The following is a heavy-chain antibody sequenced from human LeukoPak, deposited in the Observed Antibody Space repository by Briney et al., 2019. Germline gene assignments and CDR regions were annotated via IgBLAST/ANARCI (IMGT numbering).Heavy chain of an antibody. CDR3: ARAWGGYCSGGSCSNWFDP. V-gene: IGHV1-18*01. J-gene: IGHJ5*02. D-gene: IGHD2-15*01. CDR1: GYTFTSYG. Sequence: GASVTVSCTASGYTFTSYGISWVRQAPGQGLEWMGWISAYNGNTNYAQKLQGRVTMTTDTSTSTAYMELRSLRSDDTAVYYCARAWGGYCSGGSCSNWFDPWGQGTLVTVSS. CDR2: ISAYNGNT.